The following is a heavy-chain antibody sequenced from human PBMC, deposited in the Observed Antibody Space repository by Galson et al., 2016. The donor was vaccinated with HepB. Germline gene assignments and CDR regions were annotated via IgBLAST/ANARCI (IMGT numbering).Heavy chain of an antibody. D-gene: IGHD3-10*01. Sequence: SETLSLTCTVSGGSVSSSTYYWTWIRQPPGRGLEWIGLSSYRGGTNYNPSLQSRVTISVDTSNNQFSLKLNSVTAADTAVYFCARFFGSGTYAALDPWGQGTLVTVSS. CDR1: GGSVSSSTYY. V-gene: IGHV4-61*01. CDR2: SSYRGGT. J-gene: IGHJ5*02. CDR3: ARFFGSGTYAALDP.